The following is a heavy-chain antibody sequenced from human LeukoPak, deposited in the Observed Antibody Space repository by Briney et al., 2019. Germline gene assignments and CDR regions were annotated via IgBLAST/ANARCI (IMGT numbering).Heavy chain of an antibody. J-gene: IGHJ4*02. D-gene: IGHD2-2*01. V-gene: IGHV1-18*01. CDR1: GYTFTSYG. CDR2: ISAYNGNT. CDR3: ARIPGYCSSTSCSWLWAFDY. Sequence: GASVKVSCKASGYTFTSYGISWVRQAPGQGLEGMGWISAYNGNTNYAQKLQGRVTMTTDTSTSTAYMELRSLRSDDTAVYYCARIPGYCSSTSCSWLWAFDYWGQGTLVTVSS.